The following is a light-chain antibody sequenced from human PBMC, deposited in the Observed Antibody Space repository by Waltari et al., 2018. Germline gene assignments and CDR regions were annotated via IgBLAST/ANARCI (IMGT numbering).Light chain of an antibody. V-gene: IGLV1-44*01. CDR3: AAWEDSLNGVL. CDR1: SSNVGSNS. CDR2: DYD. J-gene: IGLJ2*01. Sequence: QSMLTQPPSASGTPGQRVTISCSGSSSNVGSNSVNWFQHLPGAAPKLLIYDYDQRPSGVPDRFSGSKSGTSASLVSSGLQSDDEADYYCAAWEDSLNGVLFGGGTKLTVL.